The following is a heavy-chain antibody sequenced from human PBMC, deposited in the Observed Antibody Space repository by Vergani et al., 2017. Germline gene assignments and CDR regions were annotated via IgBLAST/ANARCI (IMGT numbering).Heavy chain of an antibody. D-gene: IGHD2-2*01. CDR2: IYSGGSST. V-gene: IGHV3-23*03. CDR3: AKVGVVVPAAIPNWFDP. Sequence: EVQLLESGGGLVQPGGSLRLSCAASGFTFSSYAMSWVRQAPGKGLECVSVIYSGGSSTYYADSVKGRFTISRDNSKNTLYLQMNSLRAEDTAVYYCAKVGVVVPAAIPNWFDPWGQGTLVTVSS. CDR1: GFTFSSYA. J-gene: IGHJ5*02.